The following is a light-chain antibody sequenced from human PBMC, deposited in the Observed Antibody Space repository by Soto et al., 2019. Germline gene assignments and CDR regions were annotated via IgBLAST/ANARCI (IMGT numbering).Light chain of an antibody. Sequence: QSALTQPASVSGSPGQSITFSCTGTSSDVGGYNYVSWYQQHPGKAPKLMIYEVSNRPSGVSNRFSGSKSGNTASLTISGLQAEDEADYYCSSYTSSSTLGVVFGGGTKLTVL. CDR1: SSDVGGYNY. CDR2: EVS. CDR3: SSYTSSSTLGVV. V-gene: IGLV2-14*01. J-gene: IGLJ2*01.